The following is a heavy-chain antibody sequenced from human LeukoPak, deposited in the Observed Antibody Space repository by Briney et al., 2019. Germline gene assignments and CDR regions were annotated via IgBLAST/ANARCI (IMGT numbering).Heavy chain of an antibody. J-gene: IGHJ6*03. D-gene: IGHD2-2*01. CDR3: ARGRCSSTSCYSIDYYYYYMDV. V-gene: IGHV3-11*04. CDR1: GFTFSDYY. CDR2: ISSSGSTI. Sequence: GGSLRLSCAASGFTFSDYYMSWIRQAPGKGLEWVSYISSSGSTIYYADSVKGRFTISRDNAKNSLYLQMNSLRAGDTAVYYCARGRCSSTSCYSIDYYYYYMDVWGKGTTVTISS.